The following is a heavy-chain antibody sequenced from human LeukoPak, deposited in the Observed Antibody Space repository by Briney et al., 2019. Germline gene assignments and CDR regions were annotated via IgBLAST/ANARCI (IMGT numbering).Heavy chain of an antibody. V-gene: IGHV3-11*06. CDR3: ARGGIEDWLDP. Sequence: GGSLRLTCAASGFTFSDYYMSWIRQAPGRGLEWVSYISSSSSYTNYADSVKGRFTISRDNAKNSLYLQMNSLRAEDTAVYYCARGGIEDWLDPWGQGTLVTVSS. CDR1: GFTFSDYY. D-gene: IGHD6-13*01. J-gene: IGHJ5*02. CDR2: ISSSSSYT.